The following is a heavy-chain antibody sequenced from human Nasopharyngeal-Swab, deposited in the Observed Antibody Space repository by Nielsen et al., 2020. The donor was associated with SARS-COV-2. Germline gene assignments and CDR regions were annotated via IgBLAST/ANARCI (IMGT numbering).Heavy chain of an antibody. V-gene: IGHV3-21*01. D-gene: IGHD4-23*01. CDR2: ISSSSSYI. CDR1: GFTFSSYS. J-gene: IGHJ4*02. CDR3: ASDYGGNQPIFDY. Sequence: GGSLRLSCAASGFTFSSYSMNWVRQAPGKGLEWVSSISSSSSYIYYADSVKGRFTISRDNAKNSLYLQMNSLRAEDTAVYYCASDYGGNQPIFDYWGQGTLVTVSS.